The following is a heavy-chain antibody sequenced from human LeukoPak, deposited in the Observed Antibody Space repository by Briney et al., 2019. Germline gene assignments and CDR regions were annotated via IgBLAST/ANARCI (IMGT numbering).Heavy chain of an antibody. D-gene: IGHD6-19*01. CDR3: ARPILSGWYEDDY. CDR2: IKHDGSEE. J-gene: IGHJ4*02. V-gene: IGHV3-7*01. CDR1: GFTFRNYW. Sequence: GGSLRLSRAASGFTFRNYWMTWVRQAPGKGLEWVANIKHDGSEEYYVDSVKGRFTISRDNAKNSLYLQMNSLRAEDTAVYYCARPILSGWYEDDYWGQGTLVTVSS.